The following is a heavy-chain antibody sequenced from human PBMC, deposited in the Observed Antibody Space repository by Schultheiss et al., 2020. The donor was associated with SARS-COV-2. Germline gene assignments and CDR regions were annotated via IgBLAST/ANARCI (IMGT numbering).Heavy chain of an antibody. V-gene: IGHV3-30*18. CDR1: GFTFSSYW. CDR2: ISYDGSNK. Sequence: GGSLRLSCAASGFTFSSYWMHWVRQAPGKGLEWVAVISYDGSNKYYADSVKGRFTISRDNSKNTLYLQMNSLRAEDTAVYYCAKDIGGSSSWPYYYYYGMDVWGQGTTVTVSS. D-gene: IGHD6-13*01. J-gene: IGHJ6*02. CDR3: AKDIGGSSSWPYYYYYGMDV.